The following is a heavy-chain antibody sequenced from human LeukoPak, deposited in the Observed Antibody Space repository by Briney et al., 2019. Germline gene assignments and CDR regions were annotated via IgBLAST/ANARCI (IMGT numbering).Heavy chain of an antibody. CDR1: GFTFDDYG. J-gene: IGHJ3*02. V-gene: IGHV3-20*04. D-gene: IGHD3-9*01. Sequence: GGSLRLSCAASGFTFDDYGMSWVRQAPGKGLEWVSGINWNGGSTGYADSVKGRFTISRDNAKNSLYLQMNSLRAEDTALCYCAREMRVYDILTGYYTVAFDIWGQGTMVTVSS. CDR3: AREMRVYDILTGYYTVAFDI. CDR2: INWNGGST.